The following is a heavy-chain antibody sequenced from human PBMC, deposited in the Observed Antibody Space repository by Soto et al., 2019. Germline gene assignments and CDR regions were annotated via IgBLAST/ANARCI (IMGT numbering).Heavy chain of an antibody. CDR2: IQQDGSEK. D-gene: IGHD6-13*01. CDR3: ARGVRRPSSWYSDY. V-gene: IGHV3-7*03. Sequence: SLRLSCAVSGFTFTSYSMSWVRQAPGEGLEWVANIQQDGSEKYYVDSVKGRFTISRDNAKNSLYLQMNSLRAEDTAVYYCARGVRRPSSWYSDYWGQGTLVTVSS. CDR1: GFTFTSYS. J-gene: IGHJ4*02.